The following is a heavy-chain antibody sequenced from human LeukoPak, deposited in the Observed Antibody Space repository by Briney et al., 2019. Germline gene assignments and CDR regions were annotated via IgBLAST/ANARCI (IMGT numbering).Heavy chain of an antibody. V-gene: IGHV3-74*01. CDR2: INSDGSST. J-gene: IGHJ4*02. D-gene: IGHD3-22*01. Sequence: PGGSLRLSCAASGFTFSTYWMHWVRQAPGKGLVWVSRINSDGSSTTYADSVKGRFTISRDNAKNTLYLQMNSLRAEDTAVYYCAATYYDSSGHKGRIDYWGQGTLVTVSS. CDR1: GFTFSTYW. CDR3: AATYYDSSGHKGRIDY.